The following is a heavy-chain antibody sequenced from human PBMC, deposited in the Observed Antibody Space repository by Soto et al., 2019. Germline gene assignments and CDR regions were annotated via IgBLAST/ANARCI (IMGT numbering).Heavy chain of an antibody. D-gene: IGHD3-10*01. CDR2: IKSKTDGGTK. V-gene: IGHV3-15*07. CDR1: GFTFSNAW. Sequence: GGSLRLSCAASGFTFSNAWMNWVRQAPGKGLEWVGRIKSKTDGGTKDYAAPVKGRFTISRDDSKNTLYLQMNSLKTEDTAVYYCTTNKTPLYYYGSGSYYDWFDPWGQGTLVTVSS. CDR3: TTNKTPLYYYGSGSYYDWFDP. J-gene: IGHJ5*02.